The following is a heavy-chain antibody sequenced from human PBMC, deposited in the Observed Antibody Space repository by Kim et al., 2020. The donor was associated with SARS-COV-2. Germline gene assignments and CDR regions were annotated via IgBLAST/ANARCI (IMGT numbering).Heavy chain of an antibody. D-gene: IGHD3-9*01. CDR3: AKLRDPYDILTGYYWKGLVDY. CDR2: ISYDGSNK. Sequence: GGSLRLSCAASGFTFSSYGMHWVRQAPGKGLEWVAVISYDGSNKYYADSVKGRFTISRDNSKNTLYLQMNSLRAEDTAVYYCAKLRDPYDILTGYYWKGLVDYWGQGTLVTVSS. V-gene: IGHV3-30*18. CDR1: GFTFSSYG. J-gene: IGHJ4*02.